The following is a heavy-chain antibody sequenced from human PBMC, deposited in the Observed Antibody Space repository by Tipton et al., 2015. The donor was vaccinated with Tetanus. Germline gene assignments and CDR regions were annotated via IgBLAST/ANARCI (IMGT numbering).Heavy chain of an antibody. CDR3: ARMGFTYGQVVY. V-gene: IGHV4-30-4*01. D-gene: IGHD5-18*01. CDR1: GGSINTGDYY. Sequence: LVKPSQTLSLTCNVSGGSINTGDYYWSWIRQSPGKGLEWIGHVYHSGRTYYNPPLKSRVTISADMSKNQFSLKLTSVTAADTATYYCARMGFTYGQVVYWGQGTLVTVAS. J-gene: IGHJ4*02. CDR2: VYHSGRT.